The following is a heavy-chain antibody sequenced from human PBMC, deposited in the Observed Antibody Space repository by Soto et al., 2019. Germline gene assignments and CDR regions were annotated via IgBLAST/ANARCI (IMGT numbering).Heavy chain of an antibody. CDR2: IYYSGST. D-gene: IGHD3-3*01. CDR3: ARQAGDFWSGYESSTPINWFDP. V-gene: IGHV4-39*01. J-gene: IGHJ5*02. Sequence: QLQLQESGPGLVKPSETLSLTCTVSGGSISSSSYYWGWIRQPPGKGLEWIGSIYYSGSTYYNPSLKSRVTISVDTSKNQFSLKLSSVTAADTAVYYCARQAGDFWSGYESSTPINWFDPWGQGTLVTVSS. CDR1: GGSISSSSYY.